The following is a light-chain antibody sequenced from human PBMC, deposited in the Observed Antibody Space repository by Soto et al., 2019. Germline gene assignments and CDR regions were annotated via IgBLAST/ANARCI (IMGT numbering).Light chain of an antibody. J-gene: IGLJ1*01. CDR3: KSYAGSNTYV. CDR1: KNDIGVYDF. CDR2: EVV. Sequence: QSALAQPPSASGSPGQSVTISGTGTKNDIGVYDFVSWYQHHPGKAPRLIIYEVVQRPSGVPDRFSGSKSGNTASLTVSGLQAAGEADYFCKSYAGSNTYVFGSGTKVTVL. V-gene: IGLV2-8*01.